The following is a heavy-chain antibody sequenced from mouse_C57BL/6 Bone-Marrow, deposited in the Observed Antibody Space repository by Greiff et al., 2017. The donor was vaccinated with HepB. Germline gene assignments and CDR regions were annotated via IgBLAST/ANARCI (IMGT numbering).Heavy chain of an antibody. CDR2: ISDGGSYT. D-gene: IGHD2-1*01. J-gene: IGHJ4*01. CDR3: ARSLLRAMDY. CDR1: GFTFSSYA. Sequence: EVKLVDSGGGLVKPGGSQKLSCAASGFTFSSYAMSWVRQTPEKRLEWVATISDGGSYTYYPDNVKGRFTISRDNAKNNLYLQMSHLKSEDTAMYYCARSLLRAMDYWGQGTSVTVSS. V-gene: IGHV5-4*03.